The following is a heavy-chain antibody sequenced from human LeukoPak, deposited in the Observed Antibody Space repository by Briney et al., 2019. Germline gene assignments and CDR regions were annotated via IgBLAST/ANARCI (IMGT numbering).Heavy chain of an antibody. Sequence: GSLRLSCAASGLTVRTNYMGWVRQAPGKGLEWVSVIYSDGSTYYPDSVKGRFTMSRDNSKNTLSLQMNSLRGEDTAVYYCARNVVVGDTDYFDYWGQGTLVTVSS. CDR1: GLTVRTNY. CDR3: ARNVVVGDTDYFDY. V-gene: IGHV3-66*01. D-gene: IGHD2-15*01. J-gene: IGHJ4*02. CDR2: IYSDGST.